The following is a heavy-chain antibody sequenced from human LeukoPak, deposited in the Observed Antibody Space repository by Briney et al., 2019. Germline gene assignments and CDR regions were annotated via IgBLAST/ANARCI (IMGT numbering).Heavy chain of an antibody. Sequence: GGSLRLSCAASGFTFSNAWMSSVRQAPGKGLEWVGRIKSKTDGGTTDYAAPVKGRFTISRDDSKNTLYLQMNSLKTEDTAVYYCTTYILRFLEWLENFDYWGQGTLVTVSS. CDR3: TTYILRFLEWLENFDY. V-gene: IGHV3-15*01. D-gene: IGHD3-3*01. CDR2: IKSKTDGGTT. CDR1: GFTFSNAW. J-gene: IGHJ4*02.